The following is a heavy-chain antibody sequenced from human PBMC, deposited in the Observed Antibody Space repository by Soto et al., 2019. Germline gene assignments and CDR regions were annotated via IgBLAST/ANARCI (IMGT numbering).Heavy chain of an antibody. CDR1: GYSFTSYW. Sequence: EVQLVQSGAEVKKPGESLRISCKGSGYSFTSYWISWVRQMPGKGLEWMGRIDPSDSYTNYSPSFQGHVTISADKSISTAYLQWSSLKASDTAMYYCARQCSSTSCYTENYGMDVWGQGTTVTVSS. CDR3: ARQCSSTSCYTENYGMDV. J-gene: IGHJ6*02. D-gene: IGHD2-2*02. CDR2: IDPSDSYT. V-gene: IGHV5-10-1*03.